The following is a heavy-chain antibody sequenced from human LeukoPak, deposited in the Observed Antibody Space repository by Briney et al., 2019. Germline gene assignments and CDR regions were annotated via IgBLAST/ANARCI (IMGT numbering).Heavy chain of an antibody. CDR1: GYTFPSFG. D-gene: IGHD3-3*01. J-gene: IGHJ6*03. Sequence: ASVKVSCKASGYTFPSFGISWVRQAPGQGLEWMGWISAYNGNTNYAQQLQGRVTMTTDTSTITAYMELRSLRSDDTAVYYCARDVSDFRSFSKYYYMDVWGKGTTVTVSS. CDR2: ISAYNGNT. V-gene: IGHV1-18*01. CDR3: ARDVSDFRSFSKYYYMDV.